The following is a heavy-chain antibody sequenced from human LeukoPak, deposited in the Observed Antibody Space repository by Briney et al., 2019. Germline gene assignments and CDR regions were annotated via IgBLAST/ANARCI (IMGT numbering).Heavy chain of an antibody. Sequence: ASVKVSCKASGYTFTSYGISWVRQAPGQGLEWMGWISAYNGNTNYAQKLHGRVTMTTDTSTSTAYMELKSLRSDDTAVYYCASARYCSGGSCWPFDYWGQGTLVTVSS. CDR1: GYTFTSYG. CDR3: ASARYCSGGSCWPFDY. D-gene: IGHD2-15*01. V-gene: IGHV1-18*01. J-gene: IGHJ4*02. CDR2: ISAYNGNT.